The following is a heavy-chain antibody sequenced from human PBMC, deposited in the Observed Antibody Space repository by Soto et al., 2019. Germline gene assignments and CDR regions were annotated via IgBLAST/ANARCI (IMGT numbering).Heavy chain of an antibody. CDR2: ISSSSGTI. Sequence: GGSLRLSCSASGCTFSDYYMTWIRQAPGSWLEWVSYISSSSGTISYANSVKGRFTISRDNAQNSLYLQMTSLRAEDTAVYYCARGTYRSKTDFDYWGQGTLVTVSS. D-gene: IGHD6-13*01. CDR3: ARGTYRSKTDFDY. J-gene: IGHJ4*02. V-gene: IGHV3-11*01. CDR1: GCTFSDYY.